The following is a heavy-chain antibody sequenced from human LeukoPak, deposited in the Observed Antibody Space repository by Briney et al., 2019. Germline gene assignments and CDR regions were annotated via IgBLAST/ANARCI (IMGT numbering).Heavy chain of an antibody. CDR3: ARDRHRSHYYDSSGDAFDI. CDR1: GGSFSGYY. CDR2: INHSGST. J-gene: IGHJ3*02. V-gene: IGHV4-34*01. D-gene: IGHD3-22*01. Sequence: SETLSLTCAVCGGSFSGYYWSWIRQPPGKGLEWIGEINHSGSTNYNPSLKSRVTISVDTSKNQFSLKLSSVTAADTAAYYCARDRHRSHYYDSSGDAFDIWGQGTMVTVSS.